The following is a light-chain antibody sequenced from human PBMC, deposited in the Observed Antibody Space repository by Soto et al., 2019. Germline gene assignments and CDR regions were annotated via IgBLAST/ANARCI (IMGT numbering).Light chain of an antibody. J-gene: IGKJ2*01. Sequence: DIQMTQSPSSLSASVGDRVTITCQASQDISNYLNWYQQKPGKAPKLLIYDASDLETGVPSRFSGGGSGKDFTFTISSMQPEDIATYYCQQYDNLPYTFGQGTKLEIK. CDR1: QDISNY. CDR2: DAS. CDR3: QQYDNLPYT. V-gene: IGKV1-33*01.